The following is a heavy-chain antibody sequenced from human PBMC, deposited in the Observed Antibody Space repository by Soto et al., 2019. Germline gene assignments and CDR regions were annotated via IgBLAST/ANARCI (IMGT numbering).Heavy chain of an antibody. D-gene: IGHD6-6*01. J-gene: IGHJ6*02. Sequence: ASVKVSCKASGYTFTSYAMHWVRQAPGQKLEWMGWVNAGNGNTRYSQKFQGRVTITRDTSASTAYMELSSLRSEDTAVYYCFLQDSSSPWHYYGMDVWGQGTTVTVSS. V-gene: IGHV1-3*01. CDR2: VNAGNGNT. CDR1: GYTFTSYA. CDR3: FLQDSSSPWHYYGMDV.